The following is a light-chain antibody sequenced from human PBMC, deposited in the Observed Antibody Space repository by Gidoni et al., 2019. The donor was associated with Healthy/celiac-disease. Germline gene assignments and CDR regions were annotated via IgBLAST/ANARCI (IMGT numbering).Light chain of an antibody. CDR1: QSISSW. CDR3: QQYNSYSPNT. V-gene: IGKV1-5*03. J-gene: IGKJ2*01. CDR2: KAS. Sequence: DIQMTQSPSTLSASVGDRVTITCRASQSISSWLAWYQQKPGKAPKLLIYKASSLERGVPSRFSGSGSGTEFTLTISSLQPDDFATYYCQQYNSYSPNTFXXXTKLEIK.